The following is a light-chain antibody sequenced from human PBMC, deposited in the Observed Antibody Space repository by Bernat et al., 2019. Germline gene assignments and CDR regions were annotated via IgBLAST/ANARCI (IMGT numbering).Light chain of an antibody. CDR1: QSLLHSNGYNY. V-gene: IGKV2-28*01. CDR3: MQALQTPPYT. J-gene: IGKJ2*01. CDR2: LGS. Sequence: DIVMTQSPLSLPVTPGAPASISCRSSQSLLHSNGYNYLDWYLQKPGQSPQLLIYLGSNLASGVPDRFSGSGSGTDFTLKISRVEAEDVGVYYCMQALQTPPYTFGQGTKLEIK.